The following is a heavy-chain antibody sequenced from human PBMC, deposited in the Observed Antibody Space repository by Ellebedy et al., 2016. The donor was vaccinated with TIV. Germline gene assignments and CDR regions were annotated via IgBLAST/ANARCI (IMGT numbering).Heavy chain of an antibody. J-gene: IGHJ4*02. CDR3: ARQRIAAAYPGYFDY. D-gene: IGHD6-13*01. CDR2: IYYSGST. Sequence: SETLSLTXTVSGGSISSGDYYWSWIRQPPGKGLEWIGYIYYSGSTNYNPSLKSRVTISVDTSKNQFSLKLSSVTAADTAVYYCARQRIAAAYPGYFDYWGQGTLVTVSS. V-gene: IGHV4-30-4*01. CDR1: GGSISSGDYY.